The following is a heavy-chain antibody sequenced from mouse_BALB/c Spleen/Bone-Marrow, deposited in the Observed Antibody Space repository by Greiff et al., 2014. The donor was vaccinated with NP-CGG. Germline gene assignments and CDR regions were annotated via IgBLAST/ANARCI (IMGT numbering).Heavy chain of an antibody. Sequence: VQLQQSGAELVKPGASVKLSCTASGFNIKDTLMHWVKQRPEQGLEWIGRIDPANGDTKYDPKFQGKATITADTSSNTAYLQLSSLTSEDTAVYYCTKPSFYYGSSYWYFDVWGAGTTVTVSS. CDR3: TKPSFYYGSSYWYFDV. CDR2: IDPANGDT. D-gene: IGHD1-1*01. CDR1: GFNIKDTL. J-gene: IGHJ1*01. V-gene: IGHV14-3*02.